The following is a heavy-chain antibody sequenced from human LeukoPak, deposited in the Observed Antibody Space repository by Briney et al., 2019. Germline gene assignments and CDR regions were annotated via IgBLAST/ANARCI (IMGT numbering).Heavy chain of an antibody. V-gene: IGHV3-74*01. J-gene: IGHJ4*02. CDR1: GFSFSSYW. CDR3: ARVLYLYGSSSARFDY. D-gene: IGHD6-6*01. Sequence: GGSLRLSCAASGFSFSSYWFHWVRQAPGQGLVWVSRINRDGSTTDYADSVKGRFTISRDNAKNTLYLQMNSLRAEDTAVYYCARVLYLYGSSSARFDYWGQGTLVTVSS. CDR2: INRDGSTT.